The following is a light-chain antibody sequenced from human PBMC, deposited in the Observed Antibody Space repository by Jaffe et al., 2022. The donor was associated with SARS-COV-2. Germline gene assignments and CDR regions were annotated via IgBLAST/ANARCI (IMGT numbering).Light chain of an antibody. V-gene: IGKV1-5*03. CDR1: QNIITW. Sequence: DIQMTQSPSTLSASVGDRVTITCRASQNIITWLAWYQQKPGEAPKVLINKASNLESGVPSRFSGSGSGTEFTLTISSLQPDDFATYYCQQYSKYPLTFGGGTKVEI. CDR3: QQYSKYPLT. J-gene: IGKJ4*01. CDR2: KAS.